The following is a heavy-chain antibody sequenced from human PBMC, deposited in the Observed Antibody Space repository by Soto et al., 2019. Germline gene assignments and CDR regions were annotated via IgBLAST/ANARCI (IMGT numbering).Heavy chain of an antibody. V-gene: IGHV4-39*01. Sequence: LSLTCTVSGDSITSRSHYWGWIRQPQGKGLEWIASIYYGGSSYYNPSLKSRVTISVDTSNNKFSLTLSSVTAADTAVYYCVRHLGAGFFGDSGPDYWGQGILVT. J-gene: IGHJ4*02. CDR1: GDSITSRSHY. D-gene: IGHD1-26*01. CDR2: IYYGGSS. CDR3: VRHLGAGFFGDSGPDY.